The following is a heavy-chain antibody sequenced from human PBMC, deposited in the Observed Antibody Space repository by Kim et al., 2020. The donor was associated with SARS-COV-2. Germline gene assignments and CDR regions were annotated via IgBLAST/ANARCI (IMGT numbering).Heavy chain of an antibody. CDR2: ISAYNGNT. Sequence: ASVKVSCKASGYTFTSYGISWVRQAPGQGLEWMGWISAYNGNTNYAQKLQGRVTMTTDTSTSTAYMELRSLRSDDTAVYYCARVTHGYSSGWYWFDPWGQGTLVTVSS. V-gene: IGHV1-18*01. J-gene: IGHJ5*02. D-gene: IGHD6-19*01. CDR3: ARVTHGYSSGWYWFDP. CDR1: GYTFTSYG.